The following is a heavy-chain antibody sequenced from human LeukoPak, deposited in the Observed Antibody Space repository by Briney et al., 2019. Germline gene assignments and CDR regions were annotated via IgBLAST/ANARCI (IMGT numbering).Heavy chain of an antibody. V-gene: IGHV3-23*01. CDR2: FSGSGGST. J-gene: IGHJ4*02. D-gene: IGHD3-10*01. CDR3: AKVAKYYYGSETYYFFEH. CDR1: GFTVSSNY. Sequence: TGGSLRLSCAASGFTVSSNYMSWVRQAPGKGLEWVSAFSGSGGSTYYADSVKGRFTISRDNSKNTLYLQMNSLRVEDTAVYYCAKVAKYYYGSETYYFFEHWGQGTPVTASS.